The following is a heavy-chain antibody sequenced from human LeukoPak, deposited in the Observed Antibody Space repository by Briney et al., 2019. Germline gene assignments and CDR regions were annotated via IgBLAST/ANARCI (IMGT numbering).Heavy chain of an antibody. V-gene: IGHV3-7*01. J-gene: IGHJ4*02. CDR3: ARDGAFRIYDY. D-gene: IGHD3-3*02. CDR1: GFTFSSYW. CDR2: IKQDGNEK. Sequence: GGSLRLSCAASGFTFSSYWMTWVRQAPGKGLEWVASIKQDGNEKYNVDSVKGRFTISRDNARNSLYLQMSSLGADDTAVYYCARDGAFRIYDYWGQGTLVTVSS.